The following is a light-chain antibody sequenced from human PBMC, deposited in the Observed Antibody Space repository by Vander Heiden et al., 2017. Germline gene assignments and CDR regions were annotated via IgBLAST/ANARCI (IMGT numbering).Light chain of an antibody. Sequence: SNDLTQPLSVSVALGQTATISCGGNNIGSKLVHWYQLRPGQAPVLVISRDSVRPSGIPERFSGSDSGNTATLTISRAQAGDEAVYYCQVWDTNTVLFGGGTKLTVL. CDR2: RDS. CDR1: NIGSKL. J-gene: IGLJ2*01. CDR3: QVWDTNTVL. V-gene: IGLV3-9*01.